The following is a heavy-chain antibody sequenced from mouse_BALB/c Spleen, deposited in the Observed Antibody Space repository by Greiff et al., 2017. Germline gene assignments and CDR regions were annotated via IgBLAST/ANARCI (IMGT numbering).Heavy chain of an antibody. CDR3: ARKRGAEEAMDD. CDR2: ISSGSSTI. V-gene: IGHV5-17*02. Sequence: EVQRVESGGGLVQPGGSRKLSCAASGFTFSSFGMHWVRQAPEKGLEWVAYISSGSSTIYYADTVKGRFTISRDNPKNTLFLQMTSLRSEDTAMYYCARKRGAEEAMDDWGQGTSVTVSS. CDR1: GFTFSSFG. J-gene: IGHJ4*01.